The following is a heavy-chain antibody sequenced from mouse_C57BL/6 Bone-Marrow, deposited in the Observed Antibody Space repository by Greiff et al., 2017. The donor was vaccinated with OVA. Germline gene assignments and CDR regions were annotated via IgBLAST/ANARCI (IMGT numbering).Heavy chain of an antibody. Sequence: EVQLVESGGGLVQPKGSLKLSCAASGFSFNTYAMNWVRQAPGKGLEWVARIRSKSNNYATYYADSVKDRFTISRDDSESMLYLQMNNLKTEDTAMYYCVRTDQAWFAYWGQGTLVTVSA. CDR3: VRTDQAWFAY. CDR2: IRSKSNNYAT. V-gene: IGHV10-1*01. J-gene: IGHJ3*01. CDR1: GFSFNTYA.